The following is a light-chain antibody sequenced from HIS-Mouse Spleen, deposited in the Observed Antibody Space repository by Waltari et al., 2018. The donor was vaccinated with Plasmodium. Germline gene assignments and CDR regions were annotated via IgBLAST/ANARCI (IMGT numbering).Light chain of an antibody. CDR3: SSYAGSNNFVV. CDR1: SSDVGGYHY. CDR2: EVS. Sequence: QSALTQPPSASGSPGPSVTISCTGTSSDVGGYHYVYWYQQHPGKAPKLMIYEVSKRPSGVPDRFSGSKSGNTASLTVSGLQAEDEADYYCSSYAGSNNFVVFGGGTKLTVL. J-gene: IGLJ2*01. V-gene: IGLV2-8*01.